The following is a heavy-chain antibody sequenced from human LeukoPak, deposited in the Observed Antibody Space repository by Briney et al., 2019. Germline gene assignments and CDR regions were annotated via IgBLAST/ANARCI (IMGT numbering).Heavy chain of an antibody. D-gene: IGHD3-16*01. Sequence: PGRSLRLSCAASGFTFSSYGMHWVRQAPGKGLEWVAVIWYDGSNKYYADSVKGRFTVSRDDSKNTLYLQMDSLRTEDSAVYYCAKVPHSWGLFDSWGQGTLVTVSS. CDR2: IWYDGSNK. V-gene: IGHV3-33*06. CDR3: AKVPHSWGLFDS. CDR1: GFTFSSYG. J-gene: IGHJ4*02.